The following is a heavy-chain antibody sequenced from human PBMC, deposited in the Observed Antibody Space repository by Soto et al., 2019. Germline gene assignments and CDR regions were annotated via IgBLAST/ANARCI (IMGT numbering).Heavy chain of an antibody. CDR3: AREGQAPYYYYGMDV. V-gene: IGHV1-18*01. CDR1: GYTFTNYG. Sequence: QVQVVQSGDEVKKPGASVKVSCKASGYTFTNYGFSWVRQAPGQGLEWMGWISGYNGNTKYAEKFQGRVTMTTDTSTSPAHMERRSLRSDDTAVYYCAREGQAPYYYYGMDVWGQGTAVTVSS. CDR2: ISGYNGNT. J-gene: IGHJ6*02.